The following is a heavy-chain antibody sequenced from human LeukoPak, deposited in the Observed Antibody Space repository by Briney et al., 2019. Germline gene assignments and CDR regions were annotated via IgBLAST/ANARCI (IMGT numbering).Heavy chain of an antibody. CDR2: INPNSGGT. D-gene: IGHD6-6*01. V-gene: IGHV1-2*02. J-gene: IGHJ4*02. CDR3: ARDGGIAARSPFYYFDY. Sequence: GASVKVSCTASGYTFTGYYMHWVRQAPGQGLEWMGWINPNSGGTNYAQKFQGRVTMTRDTSISTAYMELSRLRSDDTAVYYCARDGGIAARSPFYYFDYWGQGTLVTVSS. CDR1: GYTFTGYY.